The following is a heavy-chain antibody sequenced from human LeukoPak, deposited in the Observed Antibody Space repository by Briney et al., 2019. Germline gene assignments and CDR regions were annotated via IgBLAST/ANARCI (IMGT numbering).Heavy chain of an antibody. CDR2: IIPILGIA. V-gene: IGHV1-69*04. J-gene: IGHJ6*02. D-gene: IGHD1-1*01. CDR1: GGTFSSYA. Sequence: SVKVPCKASGGTFSSYAISWVRQAPGQGLEWMGRIIPILGIANYAQKFQGRVTITADKSTSTAYMELSSLRSEDTAVYYRATTVQLERTYYYYGMDVWGQGTTVTVSS. CDR3: ATTVQLERTYYYYGMDV.